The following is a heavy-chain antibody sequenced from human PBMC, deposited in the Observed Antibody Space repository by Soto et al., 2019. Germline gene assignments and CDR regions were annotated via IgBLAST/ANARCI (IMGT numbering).Heavy chain of an antibody. CDR3: ARSYCGGDCLNFDY. CDR1: GYTFTSYC. Sequence: ASVKVSCKASGYTFTSYCISWVLQAPGQGLEWMGWISAYNGNTNYAQKLQGRVTMTTDTSTSTAYMELRSLRSDDTAVYYCARSYCGGDCLNFDYWGQGTLVTVSS. J-gene: IGHJ4*02. CDR2: ISAYNGNT. V-gene: IGHV1-18*01. D-gene: IGHD2-21*02.